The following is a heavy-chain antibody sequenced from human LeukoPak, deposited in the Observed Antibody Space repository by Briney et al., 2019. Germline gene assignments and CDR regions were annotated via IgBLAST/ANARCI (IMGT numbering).Heavy chain of an antibody. CDR1: GGSITSTNY. D-gene: IGHD1-1*01. Sequence: PSETLSLTCGVSGGSITSTNYWSWVRQPPGQGLEWIGEISLSGYTGFNPSLKSRLTMSADRSRNQFSLNLNSVTAADTAVYYCARINWNYFDYWGQGILVTVSS. CDR2: ISLSGYT. J-gene: IGHJ4*02. V-gene: IGHV4-4*02. CDR3: ARINWNYFDY.